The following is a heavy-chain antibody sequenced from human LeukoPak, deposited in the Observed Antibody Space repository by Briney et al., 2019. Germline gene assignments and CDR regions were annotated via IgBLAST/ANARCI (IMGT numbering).Heavy chain of an antibody. CDR1: GFTFSSYS. V-gene: IGHV3-21*01. CDR2: ISSSSSYI. D-gene: IGHD2-15*01. J-gene: IGHJ4*02. CDR3: ARPKDIVVVVAAYDY. Sequence: GGSLRLSCAASGFTFSSYSMNWVRQAPGKGLEWASSISSSSSYIYYADSVKGRFTISRDNAKNSLYLQMNSLRAEDTAVYYCARPKDIVVVVAAYDYWGQGTLVTVSS.